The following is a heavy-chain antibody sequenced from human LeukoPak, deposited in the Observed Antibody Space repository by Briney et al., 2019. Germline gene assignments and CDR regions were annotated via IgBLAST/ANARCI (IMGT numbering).Heavy chain of an antibody. D-gene: IGHD3-3*01. V-gene: IGHV4-4*02. J-gene: IGHJ4*02. CDR2: VHLDGRT. Sequence: SSETLSLTCGVSGGSVINTNWWTWVRQPPGKGLEWIGEVHLDGRTNYNPSLERRLTMSVDVSENQVSLKLTSVTAADTAVYYCAREGGFYRPLAYSGQGTLGTVSS. CDR3: AREGGFYRPLAY. CDR1: GGSVINTNW.